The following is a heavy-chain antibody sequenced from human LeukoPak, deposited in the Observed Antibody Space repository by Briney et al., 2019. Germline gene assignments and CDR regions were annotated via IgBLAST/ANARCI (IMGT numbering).Heavy chain of an antibody. Sequence: GGSLRLSCAASGFTFSTYWMHWVRQAPGKGLVWVSGINSDGSSTTYAGSVKGRFTISRDNAKNTLYLQMNSLRAEDTAVYYCARGRNYAMDVWGQGSTVTVS. J-gene: IGHJ6*02. CDR2: INSDGSST. V-gene: IGHV3-74*01. CDR3: ARGRNYAMDV. CDR1: GFTFSTYW.